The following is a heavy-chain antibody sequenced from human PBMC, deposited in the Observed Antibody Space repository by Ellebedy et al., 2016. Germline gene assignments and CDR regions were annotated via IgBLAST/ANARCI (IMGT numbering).Heavy chain of an antibody. CDR3: ARSDTTMPGDYIDY. Sequence: GGSLRLXXAISGFKFSGYSMSWVRQAPGKGLEWVSFISTSSSFIHYEDSVKGRFTISRDNARNSLFLQMNSLRGEDTAVYYCARSDTTMPGDYIDYWGQGTRVTVSS. CDR2: ISTSSSFI. CDR1: GFKFSGYS. J-gene: IGHJ4*02. D-gene: IGHD1-1*01. V-gene: IGHV3-21*01.